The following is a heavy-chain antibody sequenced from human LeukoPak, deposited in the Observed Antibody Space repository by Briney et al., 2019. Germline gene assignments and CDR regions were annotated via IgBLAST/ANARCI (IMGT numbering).Heavy chain of an antibody. J-gene: IGHJ3*02. CDR2: IYYSGST. CDR3: ARVYAAFDI. CDR1: GGSISSYY. Sequence: SGTLSLTCTVSGGSISSYYWSWIRQPPGKGLEWIGYIYYSGSTNYNPSLKSRVTISVDTSKNQFSLKLSSVTAADTAVYYCARVYAAFDIWGQGTMVTVSS. D-gene: IGHD2-8*01. V-gene: IGHV4-59*01.